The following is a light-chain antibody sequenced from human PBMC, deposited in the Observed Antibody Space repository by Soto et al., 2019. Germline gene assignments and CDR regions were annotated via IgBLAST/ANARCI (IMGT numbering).Light chain of an antibody. CDR3: QQFDDWPT. CDR2: GTS. Sequence: DIVLTQSPGTLSLSPGERATLSCRASQSVSSNLAWYQQKPGQAPRLLIYGTSNRATGIPDRISGSRSGTEFTLTISSLQSEDFGVYYCQQFDDWPTFGQGTKVDIK. J-gene: IGKJ1*01. V-gene: IGKV3-15*01. CDR1: QSVSSN.